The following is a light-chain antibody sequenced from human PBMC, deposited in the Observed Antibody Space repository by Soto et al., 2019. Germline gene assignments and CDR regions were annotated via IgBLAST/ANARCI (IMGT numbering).Light chain of an antibody. CDR3: QHRSDWPWA. CDR2: DAS. J-gene: IGKJ1*01. Sequence: EIVLTQSPATLSLSPGEKATLSCRASPSVSSYLAWYQQKPGQAPRLLMYDASIRATGIPARFSGTGPGTDFTLTITSLEPEDFAVYYCQHRSDWPWAFGQGTKVEIK. V-gene: IGKV3-11*01. CDR1: PSVSSY.